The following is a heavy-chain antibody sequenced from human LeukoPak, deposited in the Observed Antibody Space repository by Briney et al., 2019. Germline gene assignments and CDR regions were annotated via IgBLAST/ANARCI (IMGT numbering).Heavy chain of an antibody. Sequence: GGSLRLSCAAYTFTFSSYGMHWVRQAPGKGLEWVASIRNDGSNKYYADSVKGRFTISRDNSKNTLYLQMNSLRAEDTAVYYCAKDHTLYYDFWSGYPSSEYYFDYWGQGTLVTVSS. V-gene: IGHV3-30*02. CDR2: IRNDGSNK. CDR3: AKDHTLYYDFWSGYPSSEYYFDY. CDR1: TFTFSSYG. J-gene: IGHJ4*02. D-gene: IGHD3-3*01.